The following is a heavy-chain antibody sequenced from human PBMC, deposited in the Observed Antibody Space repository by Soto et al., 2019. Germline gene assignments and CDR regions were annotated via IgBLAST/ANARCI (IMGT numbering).Heavy chain of an antibody. CDR2: ISAHNGNT. CDR3: GRGRYGEY. V-gene: IGHV1-18*01. CDR1: GYAFTTYG. J-gene: IGHJ4*02. D-gene: IGHD1-1*01. Sequence: QVHLVQSGAEVKKPGASVKVSCKGSGYAFTTYGITWVRQAPGQGLEWMGGISAHNGNTNYAQKLQGRVTVTRDTTTSTVYLEQRSLRCDVSAVCYLGRGRYGEYSGQGARVTVTS.